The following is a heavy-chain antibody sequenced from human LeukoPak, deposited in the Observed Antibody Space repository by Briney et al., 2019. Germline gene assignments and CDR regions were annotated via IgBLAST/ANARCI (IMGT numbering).Heavy chain of an antibody. J-gene: IGHJ3*02. CDR2: IRKDGKEI. Sequence: GGSLRLSCATSGFTSTAYWISWVRQAPGKGLEWVANIRKDGKEIDYVDSVKGRFTISTDYAKRSINLQMSSLRAEDTAVYYCASSKRGTYRFDAYDIWGHGTMVTVSS. D-gene: IGHD3-16*02. CDR3: ASSKRGTYRFDAYDI. CDR1: GFTSTAYW. V-gene: IGHV3-7*01.